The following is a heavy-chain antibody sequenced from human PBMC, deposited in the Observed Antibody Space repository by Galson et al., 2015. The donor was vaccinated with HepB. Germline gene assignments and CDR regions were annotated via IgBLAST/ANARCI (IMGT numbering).Heavy chain of an antibody. Sequence: SLRLSCAASGFPVSANYMSWVRQAPGKGLEWVSLIYVDDSTYYAESVKGRFTISRDIFKNTLFLQMNSLRAEDTAVYYCATVAGTAMYYYGMDVWGQGTTVTVSS. CDR2: IYVDDST. J-gene: IGHJ6*02. D-gene: IGHD6-19*01. V-gene: IGHV3-66*01. CDR1: GFPVSANY. CDR3: ATVAGTAMYYYGMDV.